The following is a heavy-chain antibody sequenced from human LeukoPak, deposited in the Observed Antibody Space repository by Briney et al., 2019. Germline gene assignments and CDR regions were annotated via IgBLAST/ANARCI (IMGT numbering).Heavy chain of an antibody. CDR3: AKDGIAATGQIYYYYCMDV. CDR1: GFTFSSYA. D-gene: IGHD6-13*01. V-gene: IGHV3-23*01. CDR2: ISGSGGST. Sequence: GGSLRLSCAASGFTFSSYAMSWVRQAPGKGLEWVSAISGSGGSTYYADSVKGRFTISRDNSKNTLYLQMNSLRAEDTAVYYCAKDGIAATGQIYYYYCMDVWGKGTTVTVSS. J-gene: IGHJ6*03.